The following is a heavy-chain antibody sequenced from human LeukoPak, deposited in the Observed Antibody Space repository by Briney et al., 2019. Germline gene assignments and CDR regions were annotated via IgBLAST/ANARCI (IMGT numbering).Heavy chain of an antibody. CDR2: IYHSGST. J-gene: IGHJ5*02. CDR1: GGSISSGGYS. V-gene: IGHV4-30-2*01. D-gene: IGHD3-10*01. Sequence: SQTLSLTCAVSGGSISSGGYSWSWIRQPPGEGLEWIGYIYHSGSTYYNPSLKSRVTISVDRSKNQFSLKLSSVTAADTAVYYCARSGSESPNRSNWFDPWGQGTLVTVSS. CDR3: ARSGSESPNRSNWFDP.